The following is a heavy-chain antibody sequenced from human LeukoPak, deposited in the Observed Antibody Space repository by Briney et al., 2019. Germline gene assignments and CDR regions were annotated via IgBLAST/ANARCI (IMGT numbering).Heavy chain of an antibody. CDR2: ISSSGNTI. Sequence: PGGSLRVSCAASGFTFSDYYMSGIRQAPGKGLEWVSYISSSGNTIKYADSVKGRFTISRDNPKNSLYLQMNSLRGEDTAVYYCATMPYCSSATCYDFGMDVCGQGTTVTVSS. CDR1: GFTFSDYY. V-gene: IGHV3-11*01. D-gene: IGHD2-2*01. J-gene: IGHJ6*02. CDR3: ATMPYCSSATCYDFGMDV.